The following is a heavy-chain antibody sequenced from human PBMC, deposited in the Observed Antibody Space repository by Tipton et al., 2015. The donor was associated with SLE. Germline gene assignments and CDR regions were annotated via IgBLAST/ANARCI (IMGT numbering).Heavy chain of an antibody. CDR1: GFTFSGYW. J-gene: IGHJ3*01. CDR3: TREVRIIGSDAAFDV. Sequence: SLRLSCAASGFTFSGYWMHWVRQAPGKGLVWVSRIESDGSYTNYADSVKGRFTISRDNAKNTLLLQMNSLRAEDTAVYYCTREVRIIGSDAAFDVWGQGTMVTVSS. D-gene: IGHD1-14*01. CDR2: IESDGSYT. V-gene: IGHV3-74*01.